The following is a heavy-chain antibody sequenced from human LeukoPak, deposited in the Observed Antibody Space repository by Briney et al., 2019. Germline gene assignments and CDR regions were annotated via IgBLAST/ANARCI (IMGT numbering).Heavy chain of an antibody. CDR1: GYTFTSYD. V-gene: IGHV1-8*03. D-gene: IGHD3-10*01. Sequence: GASVKVSCKASGYTFTSYDINWVRPATGQGLEWMGWMNPNSGNTGYAQKFQGSVTITRNTSISTAYMELSSLRSEDTAVYYCARGDFGELHDYWGQGTLVTVSS. J-gene: IGHJ4*02. CDR2: MNPNSGNT. CDR3: ARGDFGELHDY.